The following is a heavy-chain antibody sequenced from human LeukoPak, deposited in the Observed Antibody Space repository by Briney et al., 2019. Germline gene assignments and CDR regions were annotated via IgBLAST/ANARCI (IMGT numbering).Heavy chain of an antibody. D-gene: IGHD4-11*01. CDR3: ARLLMTTVTTGGAFDL. J-gene: IGHJ3*01. Sequence: GESLKISCKGSGYSFTSYWIGWVRQMPGKGLEWMGIIYPGDSDTRYSPSFQGQVTISADKSINTAYVQWSSLKASDTAMYYCARLLMTTVTTGGAFDLWGQGTMVTVSS. V-gene: IGHV5-51*01. CDR2: IYPGDSDT. CDR1: GYSFTSYW.